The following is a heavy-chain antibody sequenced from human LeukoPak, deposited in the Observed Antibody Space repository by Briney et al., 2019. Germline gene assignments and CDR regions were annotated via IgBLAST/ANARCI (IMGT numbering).Heavy chain of an antibody. J-gene: IGHJ4*02. Sequence: ASVKVSCKTSGYTFTNYDINWVRQATGQGLEWLGWMSPNNGDTGYAQKFQGRVTMARDTSTNTAYMELSGLTSEDTAVYYCARNPPRTGDFNSWGQGALVTVSS. CDR2: MSPNNGDT. V-gene: IGHV1-8*01. CDR1: GYTFTNYD. D-gene: IGHD7-27*01. CDR3: ARNPPRTGDFNS.